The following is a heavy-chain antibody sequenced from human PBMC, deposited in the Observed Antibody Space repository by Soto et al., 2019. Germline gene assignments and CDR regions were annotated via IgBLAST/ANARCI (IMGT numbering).Heavy chain of an antibody. CDR3: ARGLPIVQYYFDY. V-gene: IGHV1-46*01. J-gene: IGHJ4*02. CDR1: GYTFTSYY. D-gene: IGHD1-26*01. CDR2: INPSGGST. Sequence: QVQLVQSGAEVKKPGASVKVSCKASGYTFTSYYMHWVRQAPGQGLEWMGIINPSGGSTSYAQKFQGRVXXTXDXXTSTVYMELSSLRSEDTAVYYCARGLPIVQYYFDYWGQGTLVTVSS.